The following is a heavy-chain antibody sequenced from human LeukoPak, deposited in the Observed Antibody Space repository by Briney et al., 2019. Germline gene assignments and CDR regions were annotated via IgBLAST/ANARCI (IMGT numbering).Heavy chain of an antibody. CDR2: IYYSGST. Sequence: SETLSLTCTVSGGSISSYYWSWIRQPPGKGLEWIGYIYYSGSTYYNPSLKSRVTMSVDTSKNQFSLKVSSVTAADTAVFYCARVIAAAGAFYFDYWGQGTLVTVSS. V-gene: IGHV4-59*12. CDR3: ARVIAAAGAFYFDY. D-gene: IGHD6-25*01. CDR1: GGSISSYY. J-gene: IGHJ4*02.